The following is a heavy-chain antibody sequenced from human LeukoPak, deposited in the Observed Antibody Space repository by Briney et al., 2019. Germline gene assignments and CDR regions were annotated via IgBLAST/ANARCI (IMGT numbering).Heavy chain of an antibody. Sequence: PSETLSLTCTVSGDSISSGYYFWSWIRQPAGKGLEWIGRIYKNGDTNYNPSLKSRVTISLDSSKTQFSLKLSSVTAADTAVYYCATNAGPAALDAVDIWGQGTMVTVSS. CDR2: IYKNGDT. D-gene: IGHD2-2*01. CDR1: GDSISSGYYF. J-gene: IGHJ3*02. V-gene: IGHV4-61*02. CDR3: ATNAGPAALDAVDI.